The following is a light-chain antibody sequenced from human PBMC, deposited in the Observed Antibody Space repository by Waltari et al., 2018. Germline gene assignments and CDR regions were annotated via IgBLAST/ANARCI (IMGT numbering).Light chain of an antibody. J-gene: IGLJ2*01. V-gene: IGLV2-8*01. CDR1: SSDVGDY. CDR2: EVT. Sequence: QSALTQPPSASGSPGQSVTISCTGTSSDVGDYVSWYQQHPGKAPKLMISEVTKRPSGDPDRFSGSKSGNTASLTVSGLQAEDEADYYCSSYAGSNNLVFGGGTKLTVL. CDR3: SSYAGSNNLV.